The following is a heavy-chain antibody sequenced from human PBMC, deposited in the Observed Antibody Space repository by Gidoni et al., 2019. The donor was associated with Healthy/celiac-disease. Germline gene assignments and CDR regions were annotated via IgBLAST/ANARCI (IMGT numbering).Heavy chain of an antibody. CDR2: ISGSGGST. V-gene: IGHV3-23*01. J-gene: IGHJ6*03. CDR3: AKGTYYYGSGTLSYMDV. CDR1: GFTFSSYA. D-gene: IGHD3-10*01. Sequence: EVQRLESGGGLVQPGGSLRISCAASGFTFSSYAMSWVRQEPGKGLEWVSAISGSGGSTYYADSVKGRFTISRDNSKNTLYLQMNSLRAEDTAVYYCAKGTYYYGSGTLSYMDVWGKGTTVTVSS.